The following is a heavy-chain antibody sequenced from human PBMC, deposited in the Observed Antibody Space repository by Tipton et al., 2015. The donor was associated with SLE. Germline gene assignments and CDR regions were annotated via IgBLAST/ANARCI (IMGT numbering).Heavy chain of an antibody. D-gene: IGHD3-3*01. CDR3: ARGFLGWDAFDI. Sequence: SLRLSCEASGFNFGYSWLTWVRQTPVKGLEFVADINPDGSGKSYADSVRGRFTVSRDNSKDTMSLQMNSLRAEDTAVYYCARGFLGWDAFDIWGQGTMVTVSS. CDR2: INPDGSGK. CDR1: GFNFGYSW. V-gene: IGHV3-7*01. J-gene: IGHJ3*02.